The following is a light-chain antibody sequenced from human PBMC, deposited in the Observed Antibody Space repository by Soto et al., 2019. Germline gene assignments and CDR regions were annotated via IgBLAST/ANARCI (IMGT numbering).Light chain of an antibody. CDR3: QKYNSAPRT. J-gene: IGKJ1*01. CDR2: AAS. V-gene: IGKV1-27*01. Sequence: DIQMTQSPSSLSASVGDRVTITCRASQGISTYLAWYQQKPGKVPKLLIYAASTLQSGVPSRFSGSASGTDFTLTIRSLQPEDVATYYCQKYNSAPRTFGQGTKVEIK. CDR1: QGISTY.